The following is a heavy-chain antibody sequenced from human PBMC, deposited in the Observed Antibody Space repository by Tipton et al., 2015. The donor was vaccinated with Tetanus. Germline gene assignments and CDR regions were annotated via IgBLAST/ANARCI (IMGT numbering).Heavy chain of an antibody. CDR1: GGSVSSGSYY. CDR2: FFYNGNT. Sequence: TLSLTCTVSGGSVSSGSYYWNWIRQPPGKGLEWIGYFFYNGNTNYIPSLKSRVTISADTSKNQVSLRLNSVTAADTAVYYCARGAARYYYDLSLPTWGQGTLVTVSS. V-gene: IGHV4-61*01. J-gene: IGHJ5*02. CDR3: ARGAARYYYDLSLPT. D-gene: IGHD3-22*01.